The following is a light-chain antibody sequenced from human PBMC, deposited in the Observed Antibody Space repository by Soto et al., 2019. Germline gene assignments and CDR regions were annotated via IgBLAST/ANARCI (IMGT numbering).Light chain of an antibody. CDR3: ATWDQSLNGVV. Sequence: QSVLVQPPSASGTPGQKVTIFCSGTIFNIASHPVNWYQRLPGTAPKLLIHSNDQRPSGVPDRFSGSKSGTSASLALSGLQSDDEADYYCATWDQSLNGVVFGGGTKVNVL. CDR1: IFNIASHP. V-gene: IGLV1-44*01. J-gene: IGLJ3*02. CDR2: SND.